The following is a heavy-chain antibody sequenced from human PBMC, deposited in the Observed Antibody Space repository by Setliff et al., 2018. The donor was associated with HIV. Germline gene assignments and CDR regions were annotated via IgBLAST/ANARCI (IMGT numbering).Heavy chain of an antibody. J-gene: IGHJ4*02. D-gene: IGHD1-1*01. Sequence: LRLSCAVSGFTISNNHGAWVRQAPGKGLEWVSALYNDGSTYYADSVKGRFTISRDNSKNTVYLQMTSLRAEDTAVYYCARSPGMFDYWGQGTPVTVSS. V-gene: IGHV3-53*01. CDR2: LYNDGST. CDR1: GFTISNNH. CDR3: ARSPGMFDY.